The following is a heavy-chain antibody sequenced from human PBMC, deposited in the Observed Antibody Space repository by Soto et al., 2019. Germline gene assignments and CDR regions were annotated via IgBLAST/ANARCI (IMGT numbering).Heavy chain of an antibody. V-gene: IGHV4-34*01. Sequence: PSETLSLTCAVYGGSFSGYYWSWIRQPPGKGLEWIGEINHSGSTNYNPSLKSRVTISVDTSKNQFSLKLSSVTAADTAVYYCARGALNKSRTHSSSWIFDYWGQGTLVTVSS. D-gene: IGHD6-13*01. CDR1: GGSFSGYY. CDR2: INHSGST. J-gene: IGHJ4*02. CDR3: ARGALNKSRTHSSSWIFDY.